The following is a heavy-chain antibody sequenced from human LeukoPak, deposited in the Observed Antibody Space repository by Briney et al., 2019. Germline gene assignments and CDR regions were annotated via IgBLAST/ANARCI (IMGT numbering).Heavy chain of an antibody. CDR1: GGSISGSSYY. Sequence: SETLSLTCTVSGGSISGSSYYWGWIRQPPGKGLEWIGEINHSGSTNYDPSLKSRVTISVDTSKNQFSLKLSSVTAADTAVYYCARIPPDTAMVITEGYYFDYWGQGTLVTVSS. CDR3: ARIPPDTAMVITEGYYFDY. J-gene: IGHJ4*02. CDR2: INHSGST. V-gene: IGHV4-39*07. D-gene: IGHD5-18*01.